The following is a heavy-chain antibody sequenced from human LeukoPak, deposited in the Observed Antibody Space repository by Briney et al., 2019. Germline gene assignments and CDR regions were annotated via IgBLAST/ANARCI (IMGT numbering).Heavy chain of an antibody. D-gene: IGHD3-10*01. CDR2: IYHSGST. J-gene: IGHJ4*02. Sequence: SETLSLTCAVSGGSISSGGYSWSWIRQPPGKGLEWIGYIYHSGSTYYNPSLKSRVTISVDRSKNQLSLKLSSVTAADTAVYYCARTYGSGSYRPFGYWGQGTLVTVSS. CDR1: GGSISSGGYS. CDR3: ARTYGSGSYRPFGY. V-gene: IGHV4-30-2*01.